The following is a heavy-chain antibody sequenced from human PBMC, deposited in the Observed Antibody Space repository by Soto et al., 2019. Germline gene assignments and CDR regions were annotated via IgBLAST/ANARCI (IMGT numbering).Heavy chain of an antibody. CDR3: ARRRKGIAAAGTYGMDX. Sequence: PGESLXISCKGSGYSFTSYWISWVRQMPGKGLEWMGRIDPSDSYTNYSPSFQGHVTISADKSISTAYLQWSSLKASDTAMYYCARRRKGIAAAGTYGMDXWGQGTTVTVSS. CDR1: GYSFTSYW. CDR2: IDPSDSYT. D-gene: IGHD6-13*01. V-gene: IGHV5-10-1*01. J-gene: IGHJ6*02.